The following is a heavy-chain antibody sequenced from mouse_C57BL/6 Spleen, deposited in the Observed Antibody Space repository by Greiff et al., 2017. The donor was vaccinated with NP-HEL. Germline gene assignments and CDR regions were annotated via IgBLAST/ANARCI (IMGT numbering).Heavy chain of an antibody. CDR3: ASINA. CDR1: GFNIKDTY. J-gene: IGHJ2*01. CDR2: IDPANGNT. V-gene: IGHV14-3*02. Sequence: EVQLQQSGAELVKPGASVKLSCTASGFNIKDTYMHWVKQRPEQGLEWIGRIDPANGNTKYDPKFQGKANITADTSSNTAYLQLSSLTSEDHAVYYCASINAWGQGTNLTVAS.